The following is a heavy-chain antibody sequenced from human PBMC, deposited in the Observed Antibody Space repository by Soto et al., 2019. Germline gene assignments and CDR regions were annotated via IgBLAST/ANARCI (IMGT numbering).Heavy chain of an antibody. J-gene: IGHJ4*02. Sequence: SETLSLTCTVSGGPISSYYWSWVRQPAGKGLEWIGCVYTSGSTIYNPSLKSRVTVSLDTSKNQFSLKLTSVTAADTAVYYCCYSSGWYAEKFDSWGQGTLVTVSS. V-gene: IGHV4-4*07. CDR2: VYTSGST. CDR3: CYSSGWYAEKFDS. CDR1: GGPISSYY. D-gene: IGHD6-19*01.